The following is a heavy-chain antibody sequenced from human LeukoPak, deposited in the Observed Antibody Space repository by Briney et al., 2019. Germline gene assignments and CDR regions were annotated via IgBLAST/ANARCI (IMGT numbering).Heavy chain of an antibody. V-gene: IGHV3-21*01. CDR2: ISSSSSYI. CDR3: ARVGTGRRLNWFDP. J-gene: IGHJ5*02. D-gene: IGHD1-14*01. Sequence: GGSLRLSCAASGFTFSSYSMNWVRQAPGKGLEWVSSISSSSSYIYYADSVKGRFTISRDNAKNSLYLQMNSLRAEDTAVYYCARVGTGRRLNWFDPWGQGTLVTVSS. CDR1: GFTFSSYS.